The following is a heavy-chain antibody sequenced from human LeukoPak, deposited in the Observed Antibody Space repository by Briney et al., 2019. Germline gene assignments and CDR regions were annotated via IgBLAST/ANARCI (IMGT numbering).Heavy chain of an antibody. CDR3: ARACYYDSSGYCHDAFDV. Sequence: PGGSLRLSCAASGFTFSSYGMHWVRQAPGKGLEYVSAISSNGGSTYYANSVKGRFTISRDNSKNTLYLQMGSLRAEDMAVYYCARACYYDSSGYCHDAFDVWGQGTMVTVSS. J-gene: IGHJ3*01. D-gene: IGHD3-22*01. CDR1: GFTFSSYG. CDR2: ISSNGGST. V-gene: IGHV3-64*01.